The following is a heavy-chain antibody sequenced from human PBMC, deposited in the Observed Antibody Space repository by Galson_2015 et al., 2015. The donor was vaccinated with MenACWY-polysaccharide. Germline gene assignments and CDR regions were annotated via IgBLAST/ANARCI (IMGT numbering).Heavy chain of an antibody. D-gene: IGHD1-26*01. CDR1: GYTLSTYG. J-gene: IGHJ4*02. Sequence: SVKVSCKASGYTLSTYGISWVRQAPGKGLEWMGWISTNNGNTNYAQKFHGRVTMTTDTSTSTVYMDMRSLRSDDTAVHYCARDGASTGTYDGLDYWGQGTLVTVSA. CDR2: ISTNNGNT. V-gene: IGHV1-18*01. CDR3: ARDGASTGTYDGLDY.